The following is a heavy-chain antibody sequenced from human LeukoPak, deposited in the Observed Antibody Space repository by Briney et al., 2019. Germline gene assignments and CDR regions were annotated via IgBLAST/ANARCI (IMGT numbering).Heavy chain of an antibody. Sequence: GGSLRLSCAASGFTFSSYGMHWVRQAPGKGLEWVSVIYSGGGTYYADSVKGRFTITRDTSKNTLYLQMDSLRAEDTALYYCARGYHGSGSYPFDYWGQGTLVTVSS. CDR2: IYSGGGT. CDR3: ARGYHGSGSYPFDY. D-gene: IGHD3-10*01. CDR1: GFTFSSYG. V-gene: IGHV3-66*01. J-gene: IGHJ4*02.